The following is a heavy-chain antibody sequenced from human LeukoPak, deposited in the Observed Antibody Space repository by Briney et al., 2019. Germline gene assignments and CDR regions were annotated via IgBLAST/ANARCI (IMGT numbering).Heavy chain of an antibody. J-gene: IGHJ5*02. CDR1: GYIFTSYF. Sequence: ASVTVSCKASGYIFTSYFMHWVRQAPGQGLEWMGLINPSGGSTRYAQKFQGRVTMTRDMSTSTVYMELSSLRSEDTAVYYCARVSRLPSGYVPWFDPWGQGTLVTVSS. V-gene: IGHV1-46*01. CDR3: ARVSRLPSGYVPWFDP. D-gene: IGHD5-12*01. CDR2: INPSGGST.